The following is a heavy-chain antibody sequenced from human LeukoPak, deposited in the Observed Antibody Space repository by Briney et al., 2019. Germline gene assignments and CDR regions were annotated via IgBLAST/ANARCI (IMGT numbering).Heavy chain of an antibody. D-gene: IGHD6-19*01. V-gene: IGHV3-13*01. J-gene: IGHJ4*02. CDR1: GFTLIDYD. CDR3: ARGGIQVSGIDVFDY. CDR2: IGIRGDT. Sequence: GGSLRLSCAASGFTLIDYDMHWVRQVIGKGLEWVSAIGIRGDTHYSGSVKGRFTISRENAESSLYLQMNSLRAEDTAVYYCARGGIQVSGIDVFDYWGQGTLVTVSS.